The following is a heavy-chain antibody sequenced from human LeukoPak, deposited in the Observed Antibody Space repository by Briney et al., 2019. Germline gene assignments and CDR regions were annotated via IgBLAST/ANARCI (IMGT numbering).Heavy chain of an antibody. CDR1: GYTFTSYG. CDR2: ISAYNGNT. V-gene: IGHV1-18*01. J-gene: IGHJ4*02. D-gene: IGHD6-25*01. Sequence: ASVKVSCKASGYTFTSYGISWVRQAPGQGLEWMGWISAYNGNTNYAQKFQGRVTMTRNTSISTAYMELSSLRSEDTAVYYCARGGSGDDYWGQGTLVTVSS. CDR3: ARGGSGDDY.